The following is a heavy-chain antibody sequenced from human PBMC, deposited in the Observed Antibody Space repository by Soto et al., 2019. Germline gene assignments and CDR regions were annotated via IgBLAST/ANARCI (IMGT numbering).Heavy chain of an antibody. CDR1: GGTFSSYA. J-gene: IGHJ6*02. V-gene: IGHV1-69*13. CDR2: IIPIFGTA. Sequence: SVKVSCKASGGTFSSYAISWVRQAPGQGLEWMGGIIPIFGTANYAQKFQGRVTITADESTSTAYMELSSLRSEDTAVYYCARTTVNAHYYYYGMDVSGQGTTVTVSS. D-gene: IGHD4-4*01. CDR3: ARTTVNAHYYYYGMDV.